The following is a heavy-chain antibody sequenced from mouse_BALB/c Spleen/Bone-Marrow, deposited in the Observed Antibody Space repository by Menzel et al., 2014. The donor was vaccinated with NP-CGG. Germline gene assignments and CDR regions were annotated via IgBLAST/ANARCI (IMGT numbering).Heavy chain of an antibody. CDR1: GYAFSSSW. Sequence: QVQLQQSGPELVKPGASVKISCKASGYAFSSSWMNWVKQRPGQGLESIGRIYPGDGDTNYNGKFKGKATLTADKSSSTAYMQLSSLTSVDSAVYFCARGRDWDAWFAYWGQGTLVTVSA. V-gene: IGHV1-82*01. CDR2: IYPGDGDT. D-gene: IGHD4-1*01. J-gene: IGHJ3*01. CDR3: ARGRDWDAWFAY.